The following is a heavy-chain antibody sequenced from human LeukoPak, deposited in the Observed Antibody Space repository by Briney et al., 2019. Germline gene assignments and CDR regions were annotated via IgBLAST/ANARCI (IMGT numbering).Heavy chain of an antibody. J-gene: IGHJ3*02. D-gene: IGHD3-22*01. V-gene: IGHV4-39*07. CDR2: IYYSGST. CDR1: GGSISSSSYY. Sequence: SETLSLTCTVSGGSISSSSYYWGSIRQPPGKGLEWIESIYYSGSTYYNPSLNSRATIPVDTSTNQFSLELSSVTAADTAVYYCARTERGEITMMLALAFDIWGQGTMVTVSS. CDR3: ARTERGEITMMLALAFDI.